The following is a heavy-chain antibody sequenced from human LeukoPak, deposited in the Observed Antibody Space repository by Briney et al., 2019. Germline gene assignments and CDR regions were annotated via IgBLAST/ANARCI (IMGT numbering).Heavy chain of an antibody. CDR2: INPNSGVT. J-gene: IGHJ5*01. D-gene: IGHD1-20*01. CDR1: GYTFICYS. V-gene: IGHV1-2*06. CDR3: ARDASNWSAFDS. Sequence: ASVKVSCKASGYTFICYSMHWVRQAPGQGLEWMGRINPNSGVTYYAQKFQGRVTMTSDTSITTAYMVLSSLTSDDTATYYCARDASNWSAFDSWGQGTLVIVSS.